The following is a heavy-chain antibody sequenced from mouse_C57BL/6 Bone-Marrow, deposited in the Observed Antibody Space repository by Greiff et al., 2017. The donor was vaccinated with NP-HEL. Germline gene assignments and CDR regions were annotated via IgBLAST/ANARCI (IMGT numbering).Heavy chain of an antibody. CDR1: GFTFSSYA. J-gene: IGHJ3*01. Sequence: EVQRVESGEGLVKPGGSLKLSCAASGFTFSSYAMSWVRQTPEKRLEWVAYISSGGDYIYYADTVKGRFTISRDNASNTLYLQMSSLKSEDTAMYYCTKMTAQDIFAYWGQGTLVTVSA. V-gene: IGHV5-9-1*02. CDR3: TKMTAQDIFAY. D-gene: IGHD3-2*02. CDR2: ISSGGDYI.